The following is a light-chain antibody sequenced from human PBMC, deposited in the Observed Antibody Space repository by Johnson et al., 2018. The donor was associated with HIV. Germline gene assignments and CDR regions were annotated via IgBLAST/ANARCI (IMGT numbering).Light chain of an antibody. J-gene: IGLJ1*01. CDR1: SSNIGKNY. Sequence: QLVLTQPPSVSAAPRQKVTISCSGSSSNIGKNYVSWYRHLPGTAPKLLIYDNDKRPSGIPDRFSASKSGSSATLGITGLQTGDEADYYCATWDSSLSACVFGPGTKVTIL. V-gene: IGLV1-51*01. CDR2: DND. CDR3: ATWDSSLSACV.